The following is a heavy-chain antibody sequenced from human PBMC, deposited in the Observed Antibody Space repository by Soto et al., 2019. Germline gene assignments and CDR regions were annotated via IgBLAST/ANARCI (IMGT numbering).Heavy chain of an antibody. CDR3: AKDGYCSGGSCYMFDY. CDR1: GFTFSSYG. V-gene: IGHV3-30*18. Sequence: PGGSLRLSCAASGFTFSSYGMHWVRQAPGKGLEWVAVISYDGSNKYYADSVKGRFTISRDNSKNTLYLQMNSLRAEDTAVYYCAKDGYCSGGSCYMFDYWGQGTLVTVSS. J-gene: IGHJ4*02. CDR2: ISYDGSNK. D-gene: IGHD2-15*01.